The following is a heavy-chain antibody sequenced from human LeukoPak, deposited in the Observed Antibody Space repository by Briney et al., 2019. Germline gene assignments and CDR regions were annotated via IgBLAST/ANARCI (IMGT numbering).Heavy chain of an antibody. J-gene: IGHJ5*02. V-gene: IGHV4-34*01. CDR3: ARRRGRSDIVVVPAAIPNWFDP. D-gene: IGHD2-2*02. Sequence: PSETLSLTCAVYGGSFSGYYWSWIRQPPGKGLEWIGEINHSGSTNYNPSLKSRVTISVDTSKNQFSLKLSSVTAADTAVYYCARRRGRSDIVVVPAAIPNWFDPWGQGTRVTVSS. CDR1: GGSFSGYY. CDR2: INHSGST.